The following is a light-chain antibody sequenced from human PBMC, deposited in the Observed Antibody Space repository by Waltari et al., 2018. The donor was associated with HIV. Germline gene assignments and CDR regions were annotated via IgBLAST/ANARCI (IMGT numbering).Light chain of an antibody. CDR3: QQYNSCLWT. CDR2: KAS. J-gene: IGKJ1*01. V-gene: IGKV1-5*03. Sequence: DIQMTQSPSTLSASVGDRVTITCRASQCISSWLAWYQQKPGKAPKLLIYKASSLESGVPARFSGSGSGTEFTLTISSLQPDDFATYYCQQYNSCLWTFGQGTKVEIK. CDR1: QCISSW.